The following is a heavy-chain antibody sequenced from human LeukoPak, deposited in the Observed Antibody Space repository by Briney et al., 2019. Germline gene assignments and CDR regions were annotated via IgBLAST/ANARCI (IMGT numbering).Heavy chain of an antibody. J-gene: IGHJ4*02. CDR1: GFTFSSYS. Sequence: GGSLRLSCAASGFTFSSYSMNWVRQAPGEGLEWVSYISSSSTIYYADSVKGRFTISRDNAKNSLYLQMNSLRAEDTAVYYCARDPPHTYYYDSSGYWEPYYFDYWGQGTLVTVSS. D-gene: IGHD3-22*01. CDR3: ARDPPHTYYYDSSGYWEPYYFDY. CDR2: ISSSSTI. V-gene: IGHV3-48*04.